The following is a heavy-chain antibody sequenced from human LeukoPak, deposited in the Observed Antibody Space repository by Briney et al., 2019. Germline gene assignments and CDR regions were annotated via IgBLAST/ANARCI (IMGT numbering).Heavy chain of an antibody. Sequence: GASVKVSCKASGYTFTSYDINWVRQATGQGLEWMGWMNPNSGNTGYAQKFQGRVTMTRNTSISTAYMELSSLRSEDTAVYYCARGLLRYFDWSTRSYGMDVWGQGTTVTVSS. D-gene: IGHD3-9*01. CDR1: GYTFTSYD. CDR3: ARGLLRYFDWSTRSYGMDV. J-gene: IGHJ6*02. CDR2: MNPNSGNT. V-gene: IGHV1-8*01.